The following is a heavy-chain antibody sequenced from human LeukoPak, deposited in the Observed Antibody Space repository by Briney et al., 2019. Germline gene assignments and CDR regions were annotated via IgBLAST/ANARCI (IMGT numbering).Heavy chain of an antibody. Sequence: SETLSLTCAVYGGSFSGHFWTWIRQSPGKGLEWIGEVKHTVSTHSNPSLESRAIISLDASKNQFSLKLSSVTAADTAVYYCARGRSGRWLQFGGGMDVWGQGTTVIVSS. V-gene: IGHV4-34*01. CDR2: VKHTVST. D-gene: IGHD5-24*01. J-gene: IGHJ6*02. CDR1: GGSFSGHF. CDR3: ARGRSGRWLQFGGGMDV.